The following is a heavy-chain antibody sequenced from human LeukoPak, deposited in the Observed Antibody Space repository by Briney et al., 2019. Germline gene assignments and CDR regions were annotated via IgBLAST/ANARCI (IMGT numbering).Heavy chain of an antibody. D-gene: IGHD6-19*01. Sequence: PSETLSLTCTVSGGSISSYYWSWIRQPPGKGLEWIGYIYYSGSTNYNPSLKSRVTISVDTSKNQFSLKLSSVTAADTAAYYCARQGGVSGGWTNWFDPWGQGTLVTVSS. CDR3: ARQGGVSGGWTNWFDP. CDR1: GGSISSYY. J-gene: IGHJ5*02. CDR2: IYYSGST. V-gene: IGHV4-59*08.